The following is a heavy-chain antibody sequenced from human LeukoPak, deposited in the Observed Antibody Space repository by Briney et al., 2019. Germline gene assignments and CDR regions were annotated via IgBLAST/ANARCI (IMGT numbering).Heavy chain of an antibody. D-gene: IGHD3-16*01. J-gene: IGHJ4*02. CDR2: IYYSGST. Sequence: SETLSLTCTVSGGSMSSYYWSWIRQPPGKQLEWIGYIYYSGSTTYSPSLKSRVTISVDTSKNEFSLKLTSVTAADTAVYYCARYGLIRGFEYWGQGTLVTVSS. V-gene: IGHV4-59*01. CDR3: ARYGLIRGFEY. CDR1: GGSMSSYY.